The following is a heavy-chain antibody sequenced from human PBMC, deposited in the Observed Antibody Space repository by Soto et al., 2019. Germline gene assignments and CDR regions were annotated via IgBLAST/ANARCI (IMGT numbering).Heavy chain of an antibody. CDR1: VFTFSIYA. J-gene: IGHJ4*02. CDR3: AKDAVAGDGVWLAEY. Sequence: RGSLRVSCATSVFTFSIYAIIWVRQAPGKGLEWVSGLYGSGGGIHYADSVRGRFTISRDNYENSVYLKMNSLRVEDTAVYYCAKDAVAGDGVWLAEYWGKGNVVTVS. CDR2: LYGSGGGI. V-gene: IGHV3-23*01. D-gene: IGHD4-17*01.